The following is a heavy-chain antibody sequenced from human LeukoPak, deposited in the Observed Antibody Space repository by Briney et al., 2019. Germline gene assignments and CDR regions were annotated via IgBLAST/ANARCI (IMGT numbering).Heavy chain of an antibody. J-gene: IGHJ5*02. CDR2: MNPNSGNT. CDR1: GYTFTSYD. V-gene: IGHV1-8*01. CDR3: ARWRGQLALSRLDP. Sequence: ASVKVSCKASGYTFTSYDINWVRQATGQGLEWMGWMNPNSGNTGYAQEFQGRVTMTRNTSISTAYMELSSLRSEDTAVYYCARWRGQLALSRLDPWGQGTLVTVSS. D-gene: IGHD6-6*01.